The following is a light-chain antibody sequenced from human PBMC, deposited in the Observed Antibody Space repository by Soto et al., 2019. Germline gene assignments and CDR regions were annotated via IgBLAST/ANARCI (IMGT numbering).Light chain of an antibody. CDR2: SNN. CDR3: EAWDDRMSGHYV. J-gene: IGLJ1*01. CDR1: SSNIGMNT. V-gene: IGLV1-44*01. Sequence: QSVLTQPPSASGTPGQKVTLSCSGSSSNIGMNTVDWYQHLPLTAPKLLIYSNNHRSSGVPARISGSKSGTSDSLAISWLQSEDEDDYYCEAWDDRMSGHYVFGTGPKLNVL.